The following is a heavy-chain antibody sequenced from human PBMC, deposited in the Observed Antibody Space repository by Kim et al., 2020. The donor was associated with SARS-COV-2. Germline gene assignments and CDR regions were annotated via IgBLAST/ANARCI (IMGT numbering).Heavy chain of an antibody. J-gene: IGHJ4*02. CDR3: ARRLRGSQTFDS. Sequence: RYSPSFQGQVTISADKSCSTASRQWSSLKAADTAMYYCARRLRGSQTFDSWGQGTLVTVSS. D-gene: IGHD3-16*01. V-gene: IGHV5-51*01.